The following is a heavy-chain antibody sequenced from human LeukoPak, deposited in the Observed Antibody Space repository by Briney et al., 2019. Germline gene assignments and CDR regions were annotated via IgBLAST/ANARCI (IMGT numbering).Heavy chain of an antibody. J-gene: IGHJ6*02. CDR2: LHTTGGT. CDR1: GASISSGNYY. Sequence: SETLSLTCIVSGASISSGNYYWTWIRQPAGKGLEWIGRLHTTGGTNYNPSFKSRLSISGDTSKNQFSLQLSSVTAADTAVFYCARHFLGGSGSLLYGMDVWGQGTTVTVSS. V-gene: IGHV4-61*02. D-gene: IGHD3-10*01. CDR3: ARHFLGGSGSLLYGMDV.